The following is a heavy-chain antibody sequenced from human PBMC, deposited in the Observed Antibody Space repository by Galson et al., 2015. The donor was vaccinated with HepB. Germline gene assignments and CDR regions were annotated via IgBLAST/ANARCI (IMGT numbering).Heavy chain of an antibody. Sequence: TLSLTCTVSGGSLSSGDYHWTWIRQPPGKGLEWIGYIHYNGKTYYDPSLKSRVTLSVDTSKNQFSLRLISVSVADTAVYYCVRMYGSGSNYFDFWGQGTLVSVSS. D-gene: IGHD3-10*01. CDR2: IHYNGKT. CDR3: VRMYGSGSNYFDF. J-gene: IGHJ4*02. CDR1: GGSLSSGDYH. V-gene: IGHV4-30-4*01.